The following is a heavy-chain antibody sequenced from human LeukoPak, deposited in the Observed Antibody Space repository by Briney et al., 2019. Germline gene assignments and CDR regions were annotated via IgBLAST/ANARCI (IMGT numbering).Heavy chain of an antibody. V-gene: IGHV3-23*01. D-gene: IGHD3-16*02. Sequence: GGSLRLSCAASGFTFSSYGMSWVRQAPGKGLEWVSAISGSGGSTYYADSVKGRFTISRDNSKNTLYLQMNSLRAEDTAVYYCAKDGGTRDYVWGSYRANYMDVWDKGTTVTIPS. J-gene: IGHJ6*03. CDR1: GFTFSSYG. CDR3: AKDGGTRDYVWGSYRANYMDV. CDR2: ISGSGGST.